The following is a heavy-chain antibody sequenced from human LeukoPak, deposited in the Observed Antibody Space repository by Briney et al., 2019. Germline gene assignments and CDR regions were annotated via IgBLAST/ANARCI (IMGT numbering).Heavy chain of an antibody. CDR3: AREEVIAAAGPTLDY. Sequence: ASVQASCKASGYTFTDYYMHWVRQAPGQGLEWMGRINPNSGGTNYAQKFQGRVTMTRDTSISTAYMELSRLRSDDTAVFYCAREEVIAAAGPTLDYWGQGALVTVSS. D-gene: IGHD6-13*01. CDR1: GYTFTDYY. V-gene: IGHV1-2*02. J-gene: IGHJ4*02. CDR2: INPNSGGT.